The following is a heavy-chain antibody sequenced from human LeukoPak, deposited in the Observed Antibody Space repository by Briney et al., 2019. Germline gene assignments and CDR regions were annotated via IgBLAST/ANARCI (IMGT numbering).Heavy chain of an antibody. CDR3: AKDRAGTPWAD. J-gene: IGHJ4*02. CDR2: ISGSGGST. V-gene: IGHV3-23*01. Sequence: PGASLRLSCAASGFTFSSYAMSWVRQAPGKGLEWVSAISGSGGSTYYADSVKGRFTISRDNSRNTVYLQMNSLRAEDMAVCYCAKDRAGTPWADWGQGTLVTVSS. D-gene: IGHD1-1*01. CDR1: GFTFSSYA.